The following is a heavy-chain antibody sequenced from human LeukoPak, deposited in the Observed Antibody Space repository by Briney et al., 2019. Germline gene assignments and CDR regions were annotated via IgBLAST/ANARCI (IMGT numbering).Heavy chain of an antibody. CDR2: ISYDGSNK. CDR3: AKDHRDSSGYWAVPGVDY. Sequence: GGSLRLSCAASGFTFSSYGMHCVRQAPGKGLEWVAVISYDGSNKYYADSVKGRFTISRDNSKSTLYLQMNSLRAEDTAVYYCAKDHRDSSGYWAVPGVDYWGQGTLVTVSS. J-gene: IGHJ4*02. D-gene: IGHD3-22*01. V-gene: IGHV3-30*18. CDR1: GFTFSSYG.